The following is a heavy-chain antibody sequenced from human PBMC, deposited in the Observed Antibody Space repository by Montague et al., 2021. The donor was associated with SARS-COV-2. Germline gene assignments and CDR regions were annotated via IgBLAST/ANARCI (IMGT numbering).Heavy chain of an antibody. J-gene: IGHJ4*02. Sequence: SETLSLTCTVSGGSVSSGSYSWNWIRQPPGKGLEWIGYKYYSGSTXYNPSLKSRVTISVDKSRNQFSLKLTSVTAADTAVYYCARTRFESRGYYIPPFDYWGQGTLVTVSS. D-gene: IGHD3-22*01. V-gene: IGHV4-61*01. CDR2: KYYSGST. CDR1: GGSVSSGSYS. CDR3: ARTRFESRGYYIPPFDY.